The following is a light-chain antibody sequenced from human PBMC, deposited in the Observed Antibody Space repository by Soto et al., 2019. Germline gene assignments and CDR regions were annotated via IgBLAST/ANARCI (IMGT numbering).Light chain of an antibody. V-gene: IGLV2-23*01. J-gene: IGLJ1*01. Sequence: QSALTQPASVSGSPGQSITISCTGTSSDVGRYNYVSWYQHHPGKAPKLMIYEDSNRPSGVSNRFSGSNSGNTASLTISGLQTEDEADYYCSSYAGSSTFVFGSGTKLTVL. CDR2: EDS. CDR1: SSDVGRYNY. CDR3: SSYAGSSTFV.